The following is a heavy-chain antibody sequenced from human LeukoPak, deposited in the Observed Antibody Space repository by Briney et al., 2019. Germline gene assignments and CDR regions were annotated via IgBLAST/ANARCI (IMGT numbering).Heavy chain of an antibody. Sequence: GGSLRLSCAASGFTFSSYGMHWVRQAPGKGLEWVAVIWYDGSNKYYADSVKGRFTISRDNSKNTLYLQMNSLRAEDTAVYYCAREFRSAAAGSRLDYRGQGTRAPVPS. CDR1: GFTFSSYG. V-gene: IGHV3-33*01. CDR3: AREFRSAAAGSRLDY. J-gene: IGHJ4*02. D-gene: IGHD6-13*01. CDR2: IWYDGSNK.